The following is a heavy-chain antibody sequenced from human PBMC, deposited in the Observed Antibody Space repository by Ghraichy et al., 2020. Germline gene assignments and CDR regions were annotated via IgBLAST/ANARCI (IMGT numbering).Heavy chain of an antibody. V-gene: IGHV4-34*01. CDR1: GGAFSGYY. CDR2: INHSGST. J-gene: IGHJ4*02. Sequence: SETLSLTCAVSGGAFSGYYWSWIRQAPGKGLEWIGEINHSGSTNYNPSFKSRVTISVNTSNNQFSLKLSSVTAAHTDVYYCARNHRLATGDHYDYCGQGTLVTVSS. CDR3: ARNHRLATGDHYDY. D-gene: IGHD2-21*02.